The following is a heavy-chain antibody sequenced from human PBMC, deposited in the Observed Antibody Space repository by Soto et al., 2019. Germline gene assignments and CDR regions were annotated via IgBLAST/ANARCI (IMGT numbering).Heavy chain of an antibody. D-gene: IGHD6-13*01. CDR1: GFTFSSYA. J-gene: IGHJ3*02. CDR2: ISYDGSNK. Sequence: GGSLRLSCAASGFTFSSYAMHWVRQAPGKGLEWVAVISYDGSNKYYADSVKGRFTISRDNSKNTLYLQMNSLRAEDTAVYYCARALNSALYGYSSSWPPDAFDIWGQGTMVTVSS. CDR3: ARALNSALYGYSSSWPPDAFDI. V-gene: IGHV3-30*04.